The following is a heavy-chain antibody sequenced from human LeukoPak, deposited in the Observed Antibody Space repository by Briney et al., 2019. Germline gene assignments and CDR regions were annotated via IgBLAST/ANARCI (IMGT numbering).Heavy chain of an antibody. CDR1: GFTFSSYA. Sequence: PGGSLRLSCAASGFTFSSYAMHWVRQAPGKGLEWVAVISYDGSNKYYADSVKGRFTISRDNSKNTLYLQMNSLRAEDTAVYYCAGGIWFGDHWGQGTLVTVSS. CDR3: AGGIWFGDH. J-gene: IGHJ4*02. CDR2: ISYDGSNK. V-gene: IGHV3-30*04. D-gene: IGHD3-10*01.